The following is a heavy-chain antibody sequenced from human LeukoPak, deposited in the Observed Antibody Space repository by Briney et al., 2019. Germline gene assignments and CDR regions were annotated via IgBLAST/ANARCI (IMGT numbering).Heavy chain of an antibody. J-gene: IGHJ6*02. CDR2: ISGSGGST. V-gene: IGHV3-23*01. D-gene: IGHD2-15*01. CDR3: AKGYGSGWPNNYYYGMDV. CDR1: GFSFSSYA. Sequence: SGGSLRLSCAASGFSFSSYAMTWVRQTPGKGLEWVSAISGSGGSTYYTDSVKGRLTISRDNSKNTLYLQMNSLRAEDTAVYYCAKGYGSGWPNNYYYGMDVWGQGTTVTVSS.